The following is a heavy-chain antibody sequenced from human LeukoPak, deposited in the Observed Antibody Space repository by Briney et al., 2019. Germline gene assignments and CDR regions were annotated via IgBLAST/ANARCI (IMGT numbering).Heavy chain of an antibody. J-gene: IGHJ4*02. CDR3: ATGDYYGSGSSNY. Sequence: SETLSLTCTASGCSISSYYWSWIRQPAGKGLEWIGRIYTSGSTNYNPSLKGRVTMSVDTSKNQFSLKLSSVTAADTAVYYCATGDYYGSGSSNYWGQGTLVTVSS. V-gene: IGHV4-4*07. CDR2: IYTSGST. D-gene: IGHD3-10*01. CDR1: GCSISSYY.